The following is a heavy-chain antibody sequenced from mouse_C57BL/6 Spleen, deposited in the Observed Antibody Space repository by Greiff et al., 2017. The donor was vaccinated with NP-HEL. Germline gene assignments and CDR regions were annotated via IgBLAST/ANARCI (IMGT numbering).Heavy chain of an antibody. D-gene: IGHD1-1*01. CDR1: GYTFTSYW. CDR3: ARYYYGSSYGYFDV. Sequence: QVQLKQPGAELVRPGTSVKLSCKASGYTFTSYWMHWVKQRPGQGLEWIGVIDPSDSYTNYNQKFKGKATLTVDTSSSTAYMQLSSLTSEDSAVYYCARYYYGSSYGYFDVWGTGTTVTVSS. CDR2: IDPSDSYT. J-gene: IGHJ1*03. V-gene: IGHV1-59*01.